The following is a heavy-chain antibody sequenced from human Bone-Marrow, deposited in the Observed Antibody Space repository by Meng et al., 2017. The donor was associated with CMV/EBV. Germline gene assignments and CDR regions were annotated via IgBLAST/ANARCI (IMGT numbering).Heavy chain of an antibody. CDR3: ARRGVVPAASHDGLFDY. Sequence: GESLKISCAASGFTFSSYAMHWVRQAPGKGLEWVAVISYDGSNKYYADSVKGRFTISRDNSKNTLYLQMNSLRAEDKAVYYCARRGVVPAASHDGLFDYWGQGTLVTVSS. CDR1: GFTFSSYA. J-gene: IGHJ4*02. CDR2: ISYDGSNK. D-gene: IGHD2-2*01. V-gene: IGHV3-30-3*01.